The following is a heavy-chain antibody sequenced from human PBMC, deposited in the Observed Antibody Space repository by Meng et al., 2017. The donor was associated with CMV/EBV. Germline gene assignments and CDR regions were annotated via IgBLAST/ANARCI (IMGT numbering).Heavy chain of an antibody. CDR3: ARALGGPLRFLE. Sequence: CAVSGGSISSSNWWSWVRQPPGKGLEWIGEIYHSGSTNYNPSLKSRVTISVDKSKNQFSLKLSSVTAPDTAVYYCARALGGPLRFLEWGQGTLVTVSS. CDR2: IYHSGST. D-gene: IGHD3-3*01. V-gene: IGHV4-4*02. CDR1: GGSISSSNW. J-gene: IGHJ4*02.